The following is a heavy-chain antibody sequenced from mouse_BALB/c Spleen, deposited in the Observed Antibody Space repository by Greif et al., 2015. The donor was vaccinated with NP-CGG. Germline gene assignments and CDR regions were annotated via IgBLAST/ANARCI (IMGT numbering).Heavy chain of an antibody. D-gene: IGHD4-1*01. CDR2: IYPGSGNT. V-gene: IGHV1-84*02. CDR1: GYTFTDYY. J-gene: IGHJ4*01. Sequence: VQLVESGPELVKPGASVKISCKASGYTFTDYYINWVKQKPGQGLEWIGWIYPGSGNTKYNEKFKGKATLTVDTSSSTAYMQLSSLTSEDTAVYFCARRTGTEAMDYWGQGTSVTVFS. CDR3: ARRTGTEAMDY.